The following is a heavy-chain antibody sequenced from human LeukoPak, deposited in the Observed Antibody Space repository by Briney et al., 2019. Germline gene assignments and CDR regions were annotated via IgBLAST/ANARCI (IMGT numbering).Heavy chain of an antibody. V-gene: IGHV4-59*12. CDR2: IYYSGCT. Sequence: SETLSLTCTVSGGSISSYYWSWIRQPPGKGLEWIGFIYYSGCTNYNPSLKSRVIISLDTSKNQFSLKLSSVTAADTAVYYCAGDKISWTRSDVWGKGTTVTVSS. CDR1: GGSISSYY. D-gene: IGHD3/OR15-3a*01. CDR3: AGDKISWTRSDV. J-gene: IGHJ6*04.